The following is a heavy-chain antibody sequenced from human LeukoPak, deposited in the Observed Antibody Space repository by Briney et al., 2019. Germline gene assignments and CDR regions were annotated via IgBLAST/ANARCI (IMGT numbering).Heavy chain of an antibody. V-gene: IGHV4-34*01. CDR2: INHSGST. CDR1: GGSFSGYY. CDR3: ARIGGGYRVSDDSFDY. Sequence: PSETLSLTCAVYGGSFSGYYWSWIRQPPGKGLEWIGEINHSGSTNYNPSLKSRVTISVDTSKNQFSLKLSSVTAADTAVYCYARIGGGYRVSDDSFDYWGQGTLVTVSS. D-gene: IGHD1-26*01. J-gene: IGHJ4*02.